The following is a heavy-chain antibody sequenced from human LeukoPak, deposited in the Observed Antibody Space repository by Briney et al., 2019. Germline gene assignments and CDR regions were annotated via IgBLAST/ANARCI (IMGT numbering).Heavy chain of an antibody. V-gene: IGHV3-53*01. Sequence: GGSLRLSCAASGFDFSTYAINWVRQAPGKGLEWVSVIYSGGSTYYADSVKGRFTISRDNSKNTLYLQMNSLRAEDTAVYYCARLLWFGELLYPPPIDYWGQGTLVTVSS. CDR3: ARLLWFGELLYPPPIDY. CDR2: IYSGGST. D-gene: IGHD3-10*01. CDR1: GFDFSTYA. J-gene: IGHJ4*02.